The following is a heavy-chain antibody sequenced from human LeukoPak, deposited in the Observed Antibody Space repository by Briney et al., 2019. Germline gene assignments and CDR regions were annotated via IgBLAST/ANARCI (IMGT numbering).Heavy chain of an antibody. V-gene: IGHV4-31*03. D-gene: IGHD3-22*01. J-gene: IGHJ5*02. CDR2: IYYSGST. CDR1: GGSISSGGYY. CDR3: ARANYDSSGYYYVDWSDP. Sequence: SETLSLTCTVSGGSISSGGYYWSWIRQHPGKGLEWIGYIYYSGSTYYNPSLKSRVTISVDTSKNQFSLKLSSVTAADTAVYYCARANYDSSGYYYVDWSDPWGQGTLVTVSS.